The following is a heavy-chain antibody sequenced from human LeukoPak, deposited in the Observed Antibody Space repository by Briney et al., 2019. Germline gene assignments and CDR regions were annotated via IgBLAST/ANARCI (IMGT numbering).Heavy chain of an antibody. V-gene: IGHV5-51*01. CDR2: IYPGDSDV. D-gene: IGHD1-20*01. CDR1: GYSFTSYW. J-gene: IGHJ5*02. CDR3: ARHPGLTSRWLDP. Sequence: GESLKISCKGSGYSFTSYWIVWVRQMPGKGLEWMGIIYPGDSDVRYNPSFQGQVTISADKSINTAYLQWSSLKASDTATYYCARHPGLTSRWLDPWGQGTLVTVSS.